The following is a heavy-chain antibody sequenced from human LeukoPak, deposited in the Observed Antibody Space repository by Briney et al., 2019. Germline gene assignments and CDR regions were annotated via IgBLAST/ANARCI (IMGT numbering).Heavy chain of an antibody. D-gene: IGHD2-2*01. Sequence: SETLSLTCTVSGGSISSSDYFWGWIRQPPGKGLEWIASIYYSGTTHYNPSLKSRVTISVDTSKNQFSLKLSSVPAADTAVYYCARVGLVPAAKFAFDIWGQGTMVTVSS. J-gene: IGHJ3*02. CDR1: GGSISSSDYF. CDR3: ARVGLVPAAKFAFDI. V-gene: IGHV4-39*07. CDR2: IYYSGTT.